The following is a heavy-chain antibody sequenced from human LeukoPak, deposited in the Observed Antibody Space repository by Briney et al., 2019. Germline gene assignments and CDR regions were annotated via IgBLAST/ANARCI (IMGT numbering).Heavy chain of an antibody. V-gene: IGHV1-69*05. CDR1: GGTFSSYA. J-gene: IGHJ6*03. CDR2: IIPIFGTA. CDR3: AGSSTSFNKGYYYYYMDV. D-gene: IGHD2-2*01. Sequence: AASVKVSCKASGGTFSSYAISWVRQAPGQGLEWMGGIIPIFGTANYAQEFQGRVTITTDESTSTAYMELSSLRSEDTAVYYCAGSSTSFNKGYYYYYMDVWGKGTTVTVSS.